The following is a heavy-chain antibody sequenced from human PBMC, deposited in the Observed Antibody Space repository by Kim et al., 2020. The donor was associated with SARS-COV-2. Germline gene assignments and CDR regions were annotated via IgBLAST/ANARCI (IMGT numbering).Heavy chain of an antibody. D-gene: IGHD3-22*01. V-gene: IGHV3-7*01. CDR3: AKDAVGHAYDDSGYAEYFQH. CDR1: GFVFRSYW. J-gene: IGHJ1*01. CDR2: IQHDGSNK. Sequence: GGSLRLSCAASGFVFRSYWMTWVRQAPGKGLEWVATIQHDGSNKYYVDSVKGRFTISRDNAKKSLFLQMSSLRVEDTAIYYCAKDAVGHAYDDSGYAEYFQHWGQGTLVTVSS.